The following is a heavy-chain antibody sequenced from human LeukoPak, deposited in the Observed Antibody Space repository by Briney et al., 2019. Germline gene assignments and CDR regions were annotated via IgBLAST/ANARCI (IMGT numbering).Heavy chain of an antibody. CDR3: ARGGYCSSTSCYYYYYMDV. D-gene: IGHD2-2*01. CDR1: GGSISSSSYY. J-gene: IGHJ6*03. CDR2: IYYSGST. V-gene: IGHV4-39*01. Sequence: SEILSLTCTVSGGSISSSSYYWGWIRQPPGKGLEWIGSIYYSGSTYYNPSLKSRVTISVDTSKSQFSLRLSSVTAADTAVYYCARGGYCSSTSCYYYYYMDVWGKGTTVTVSS.